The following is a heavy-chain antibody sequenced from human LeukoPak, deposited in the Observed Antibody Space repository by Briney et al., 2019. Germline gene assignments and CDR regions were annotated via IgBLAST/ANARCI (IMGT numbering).Heavy chain of an antibody. CDR3: ARDTSSWYEGDTFAI. Sequence: GGSLRLSCAASGFTFSIYWMSWVRQAPGKGLQWVANIKQDGSAKYYVDSVKGRFTISRDNAKTSLYLQMNSLRAEDTAVYYCARDTSSWYEGDTFAIWGQGTMVTVSS. J-gene: IGHJ3*02. V-gene: IGHV3-7*01. D-gene: IGHD6-13*01. CDR1: GFTFSIYW. CDR2: IKQDGSAK.